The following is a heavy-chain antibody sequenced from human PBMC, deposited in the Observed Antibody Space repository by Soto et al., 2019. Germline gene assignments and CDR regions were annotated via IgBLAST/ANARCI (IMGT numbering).Heavy chain of an antibody. V-gene: IGHV4-59*01. CDR1: GGSISSYY. D-gene: IGHD3-16*01. CDR2: IYYSGST. J-gene: IGHJ1*01. Sequence: QVQLQESGPGLVKPSETLSLTCTVSGGSISSYYWSWIRQPPGKGLEWIGYIYYSGSTNYNPSLKSRVTISVDTSKNQFSLKLSSVTAADTAVYYCARDRPHSGLGGGFQHWGQGTLVTVSS. CDR3: ARDRPHSGLGGGFQH.